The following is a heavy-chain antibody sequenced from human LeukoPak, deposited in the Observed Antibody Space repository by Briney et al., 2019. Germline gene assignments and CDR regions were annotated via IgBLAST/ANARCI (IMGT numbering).Heavy chain of an antibody. CDR1: GYTLTELS. D-gene: IGHD1-1*01. J-gene: IGHJ6*02. CDR2: FDPEDGET. Sequence: ASVKVSCKVSGYTLTELSMHWVRQAPGKGLEGMGGFDPEDGETIYAQKFQGRVTMTEDTSTDTAYMELSSLRSEDTAVYYCATVNWNDYYYGMDVWGQGTTVTVSS. CDR3: ATVNWNDYYYGMDV. V-gene: IGHV1-24*01.